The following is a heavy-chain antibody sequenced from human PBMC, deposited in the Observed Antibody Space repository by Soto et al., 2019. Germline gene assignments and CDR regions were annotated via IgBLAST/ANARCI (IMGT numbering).Heavy chain of an antibody. D-gene: IGHD6-13*01. CDR2: ITDSGGTT. Sequence: GGSLRLSCAASGFTFSSYAMYWVRQAPGRGLEWVSGITDSGGTTYYADSVKGRFTISRDNSKNTLYLQMNSLRVEDTAVYYCAKGLAAAGTNYFDYWGQGTLVTVSS. CDR3: AKGLAAAGTNYFDY. CDR1: GFTFSSYA. J-gene: IGHJ4*02. V-gene: IGHV3-23*01.